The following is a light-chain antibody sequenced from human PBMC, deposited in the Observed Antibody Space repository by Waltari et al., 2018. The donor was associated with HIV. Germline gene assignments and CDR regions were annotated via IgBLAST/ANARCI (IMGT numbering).Light chain of an antibody. CDR2: RND. CDR3: AAYDDNLPGWM. Sequence: QSVLTQPPSASGTPGQRVTISCSGSSSNIGSISVFRYQQFPGTAPKVLIYRNDRRPSGVPDRVSASRSGTSASLVISGLRSEDEADYYCAAYDDNLPGWMFGGGTKLTAL. CDR1: SSNIGSIS. V-gene: IGLV1-47*01. J-gene: IGLJ3*02.